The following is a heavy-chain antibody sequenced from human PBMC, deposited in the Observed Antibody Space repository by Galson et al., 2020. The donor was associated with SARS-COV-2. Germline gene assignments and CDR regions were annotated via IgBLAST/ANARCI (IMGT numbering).Heavy chain of an antibody. CDR2: ISYDGSNK. CDR3: AKDRSSGWGLVDY. CDR1: GFTFSSYG. Sequence: TGGSLRLSCAASGFTFSSYGMHWVRQAPGKGLEWVAVISYDGSNKYYADSVKGRFTISRDNSKNTLYLQMNSLRAEDTAVYYCAKDRSSGWGLVDYWGQGTLVTVSS. V-gene: IGHV3-30*18. J-gene: IGHJ4*02. D-gene: IGHD6-19*01.